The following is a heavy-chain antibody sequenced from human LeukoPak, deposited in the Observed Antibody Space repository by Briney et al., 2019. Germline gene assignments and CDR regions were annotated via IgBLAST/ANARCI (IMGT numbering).Heavy chain of an antibody. V-gene: IGHV1-8*01. Sequence: GASVKVSCKASGYTFTSYDINWVRQANGQGLEWMGWMNPNSGNTGYAQKFQGRVTMTRNTSISTAYMELSSLRSEDTAVYYCARGVHYYGSGSYNDYWGQGTLVTVSS. J-gene: IGHJ4*02. CDR1: GYTFTSYD. CDR2: MNPNSGNT. CDR3: ARGVHYYGSGSYNDY. D-gene: IGHD3-10*01.